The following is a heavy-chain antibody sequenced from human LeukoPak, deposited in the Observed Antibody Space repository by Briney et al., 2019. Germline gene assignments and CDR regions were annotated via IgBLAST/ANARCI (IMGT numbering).Heavy chain of an antibody. D-gene: IGHD3-10*01. CDR1: VSTFSSYS. J-gene: IGHJ6*03. CDR2: ISSSSSYI. Sequence: GGTLRLSCAASVSTFSSYSMNWVRQAPAKGLEGVSSISSSSSYIYYADSVKGRFTISRDNAKNSLYLQMNSLRAEDTAVYYCARLIRSITMVRGVSYYYYMDVWGKGTTVTVSS. CDR3: ARLIRSITMVRGVSYYYYMDV. V-gene: IGHV3-21*01.